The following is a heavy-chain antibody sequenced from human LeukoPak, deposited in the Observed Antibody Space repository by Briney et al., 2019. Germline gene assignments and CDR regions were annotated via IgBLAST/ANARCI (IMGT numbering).Heavy chain of an antibody. CDR3: ATPSTFYYYFDY. D-gene: IGHD2-2*01. CDR1: GFTFNSYV. Sequence: GGSLRLSCAASGFTFNSYVMSWVRQAPGKGLEWVSTISGSGDSTDYADSLKGRFTISRDNSKNTLYLQMNSLRADDTAVYYCATPSTFYYYFDYWGQGTLVTVSS. J-gene: IGHJ4*02. V-gene: IGHV3-23*01. CDR2: ISGSGDST.